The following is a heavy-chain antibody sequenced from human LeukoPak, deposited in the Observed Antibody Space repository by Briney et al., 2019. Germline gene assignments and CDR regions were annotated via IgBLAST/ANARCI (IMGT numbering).Heavy chain of an antibody. CDR1: GYTFTSYG. CDR3: ARGHSSGYYSLPRAEYFQH. D-gene: IGHD3-22*01. CDR2: ISAYNGNT. J-gene: IGHJ1*01. V-gene: IGHV1-18*01. Sequence: ASVKVSCKASGYTFTSYGIGWVRQAAGQGLEWMGWISAYNGNTNYAQKLQGRVTMTTDTSTSTAYMELRSLRSDDTAVYYCARGHSSGYYSLPRAEYFQHWGQGTLVTVSS.